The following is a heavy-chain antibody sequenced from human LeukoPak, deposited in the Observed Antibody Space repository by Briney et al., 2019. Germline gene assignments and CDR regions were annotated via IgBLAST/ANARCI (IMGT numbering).Heavy chain of an antibody. D-gene: IGHD6-13*01. V-gene: IGHV4-61*02. CDR2: IYTSGST. Sequence: PSETLSLTCTVSGGSISSGSYYWSWIRQPAGKGLEWIGRIYTSGSTNYNPSLKSRVTISVDTSKNQFSLKLSSVTAADTAVYYCAREHDYSSPWGQGTLVTVSS. CDR3: AREHDYSSP. CDR1: GGSISSGSYY. J-gene: IGHJ5*02.